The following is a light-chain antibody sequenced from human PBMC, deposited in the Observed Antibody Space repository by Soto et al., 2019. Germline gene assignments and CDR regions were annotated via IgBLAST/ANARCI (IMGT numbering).Light chain of an antibody. J-gene: IGKJ2*01. V-gene: IGKV1-39*01. CDR3: QQCYSTPS. CDR1: QSISNY. CDR2: AAS. Sequence: DILMTQSPSSLSASVGERVTITCRASQSISNYLNWYQQKPGKAPKLLIYAASGLQGGVPSRFSGSGSGTAFALTISSLQPEDFATYCCQQCYSTPSFGQGTKLDIK.